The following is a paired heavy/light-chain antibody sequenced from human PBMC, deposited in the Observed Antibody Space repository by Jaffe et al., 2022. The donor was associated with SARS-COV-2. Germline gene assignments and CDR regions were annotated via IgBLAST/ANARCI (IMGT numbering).Light chain of an antibody. V-gene: IGLV3-21*02. Sequence: SYVLTQPPSVSVAPGQTARITCGGNNIGSKSVHWYQQKPGQAPVLVVYDDSDRPSGIPERFSGSNSGNTATLTISRVEAGDEADYYCQVWDSSSDLRGVFGTGTKVTVL. CDR2: DDS. CDR1: NIGSKS. J-gene: IGLJ1*01. CDR3: QVWDSSSDLRGV.
Heavy chain of an antibody. D-gene: IGHD6-19*01. CDR1: GYTFTSYA. V-gene: IGHV7-4-1*02. CDR3: ARVGAVAGIPYYYYGMDV. J-gene: IGHJ6*02. Sequence: QVQLVQSGSELKKPGASVKVSCKASGYTFTSYAMNWVRQAPGQGLEWMGWINTNTGNPTYAQGFTGRFVFSLDTSVSTAYLQISSLKAEDTAVYYCARVGAVAGIPYYYYGMDVWGQGTTVTVSS. CDR2: INTNTGNP.